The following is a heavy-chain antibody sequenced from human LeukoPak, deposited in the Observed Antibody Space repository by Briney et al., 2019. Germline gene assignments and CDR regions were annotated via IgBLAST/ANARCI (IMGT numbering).Heavy chain of an antibody. Sequence: SETLSLTCTVSGGSIRSSYYYWGWIRQPPGKGLEWIGSIYYSGSTYYNPSLKSRVTIPVDTSKNQFSLKLSSVTAADTAVYYCTRRNYYYYGMDVWGQGTTVTVSS. CDR2: IYYSGST. J-gene: IGHJ6*02. CDR3: TRRNYYYYGMDV. V-gene: IGHV4-39*01. CDR1: GGSIRSSYYY.